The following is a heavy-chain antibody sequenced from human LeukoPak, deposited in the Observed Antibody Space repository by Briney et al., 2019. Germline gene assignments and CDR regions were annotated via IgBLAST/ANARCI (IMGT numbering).Heavy chain of an antibody. V-gene: IGHV4-34*01. J-gene: IGHJ6*02. D-gene: IGHD6-19*01. CDR1: GGSFSGYY. CDR2: INHSGST. CDR3: ARQGYSSGWYPGSYYYYGMDV. Sequence: PSETLSLTCAVYGGSFSGYYWSWIRQPPGKGLERIGEINHSGSTNYNPSLKSRVTISVDTSKNQFSLKLSSVTAADTAVYYCARQGYSSGWYPGSYYYYGMDVWGQGTTVTVSS.